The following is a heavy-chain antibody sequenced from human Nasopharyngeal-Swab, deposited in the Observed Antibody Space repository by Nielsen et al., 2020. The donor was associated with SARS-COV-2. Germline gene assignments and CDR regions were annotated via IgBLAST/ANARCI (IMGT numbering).Heavy chain of an antibody. Sequence: GSLRLSCTVSGGSISSYYWSWIRQPLGKGLEWIGYVYYSGFTNYNPSLKSRVTISVDTSKNQFSLKLSSVTAADTAVYYCAREREGYSSGWYADVWGKGTTVTVSS. V-gene: IGHV4-59*01. D-gene: IGHD6-19*01. J-gene: IGHJ6*04. CDR1: GGSISSYY. CDR2: VYYSGFT. CDR3: AREREGYSSGWYADV.